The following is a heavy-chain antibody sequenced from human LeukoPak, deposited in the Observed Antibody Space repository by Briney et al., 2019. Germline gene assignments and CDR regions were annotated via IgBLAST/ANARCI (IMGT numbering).Heavy chain of an antibody. CDR2: FDPEDVET. J-gene: IGHJ4*02. Sequence: ASVKVSFKVSGYTLTELAIHWVRQAPGKGLEWMGGFDPEDVETIYAQKFQGRVTMTEDTYTDTAYMELSSLRSEDTAVYYCATYSGYAAYWGQGTLVSVSS. CDR3: ATYSGYAAY. CDR1: GYTLTELA. D-gene: IGHD5-12*01. V-gene: IGHV1-24*01.